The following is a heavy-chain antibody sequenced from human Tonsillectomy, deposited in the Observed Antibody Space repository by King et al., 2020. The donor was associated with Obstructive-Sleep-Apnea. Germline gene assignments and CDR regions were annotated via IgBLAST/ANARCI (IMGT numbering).Heavy chain of an antibody. D-gene: IGHD3-22*01. CDR2: IIPIFGTA. CDR3: ASGYYYESSGYWGPFDY. Sequence: VQLVESGAEVKKPGSSVKVSCKASGGTFSNYAISWVRQAPGQGLEWMGGIIPIFGTANYAQKFQGRVTITADESTSTGYMELSSLRSEDTAVYYCASGYYYESSGYWGPFDYWGQGTLVTVSS. CDR1: GGTFSNYA. V-gene: IGHV1-69*01. J-gene: IGHJ4*02.